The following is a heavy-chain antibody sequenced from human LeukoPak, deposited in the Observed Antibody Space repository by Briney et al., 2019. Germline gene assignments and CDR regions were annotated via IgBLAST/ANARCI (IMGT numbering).Heavy chain of an antibody. J-gene: IGHJ3*02. D-gene: IGHD3-9*01. CDR1: GFTFSSYS. V-gene: IGHV3-21*04. CDR3: ARDQGVLRYFDWYGLAFDI. CDR2: ISSSYI. Sequence: GGSLRLSCAASGFTFSSYSMNWVRQAPGKGLEWVSSISSSYIYYADSVKGRFTISRDNAKNSLYLQMNSLRAEDTAVYYCARDQGVLRYFDWYGLAFDIWGQGQWSPSLQ.